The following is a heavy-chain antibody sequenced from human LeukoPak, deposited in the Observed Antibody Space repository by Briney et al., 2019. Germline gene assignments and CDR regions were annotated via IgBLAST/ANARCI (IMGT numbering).Heavy chain of an antibody. CDR2: INPSGGST. D-gene: IGHD3-9*01. CDR3: ARDRALVLRYLGVEYDMDV. CDR1: GYTFTSYY. Sequence: ASVKVSCKASGYTFTSYYMHWVRQAPGQGLEWMGIINPSGGSTSYAQKFQGRVTMTRDTSTSTVYMELSSLRSEDTAVYYCARDRALVLRYLGVEYDMDVWGQGTTVTVSS. J-gene: IGHJ6*02. V-gene: IGHV1-46*01.